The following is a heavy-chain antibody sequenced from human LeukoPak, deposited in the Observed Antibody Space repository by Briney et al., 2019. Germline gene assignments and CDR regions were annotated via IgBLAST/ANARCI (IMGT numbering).Heavy chain of an antibody. Sequence: PSETLSLTCAVYGGSFSGSYWSWIRQPPGKGLEWIGEINHSRNTNYNPSLKSRVTISVDTSNNQFSLKLNSVTAADTAVYYCARGRLATVTALDSWGQGTLVTVSS. CDR1: GGSFSGSY. CDR2: INHSRNT. J-gene: IGHJ4*02. D-gene: IGHD4-17*01. V-gene: IGHV4-34*01. CDR3: ARGRLATVTALDS.